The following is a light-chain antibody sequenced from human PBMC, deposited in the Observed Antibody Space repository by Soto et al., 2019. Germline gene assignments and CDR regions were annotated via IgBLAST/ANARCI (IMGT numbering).Light chain of an antibody. CDR2: AAS. CDR1: QSISNY. Sequence: DIQMTQSPSSLYASVGDRVTITCRASQSISNYLNWYQQKPGKAPTLLIYAASTLQSGVPSRFSGSGSGTDFTRSISSLQPEDFATYYWHQSYSAPYTFGQGSKLEIK. J-gene: IGKJ2*01. V-gene: IGKV1-39*01. CDR3: HQSYSAPYT.